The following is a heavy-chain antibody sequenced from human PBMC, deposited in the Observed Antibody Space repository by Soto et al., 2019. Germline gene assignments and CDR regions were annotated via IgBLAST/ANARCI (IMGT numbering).Heavy chain of an antibody. D-gene: IGHD5-18*01. V-gene: IGHV4-4*02. CDR2: IYHSGST. CDR3: ARASGRIQLWLLDY. J-gene: IGHJ4*02. Sequence: XETLSLTCAVSGCSSSSSNWWSWVRQPPGKGLEWIGEIYHSGSTNYNPSLKSRVTISVDKSKNQFSLKLSSVTAADTAVYYCARASGRIQLWLLDYWGQGTLVTVSS. CDR1: GCSSSSSNW.